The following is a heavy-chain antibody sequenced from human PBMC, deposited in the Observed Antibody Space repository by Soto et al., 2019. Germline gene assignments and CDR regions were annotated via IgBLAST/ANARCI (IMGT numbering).Heavy chain of an antibody. Sequence: QVQLVQSGAEVKKPGSSVKVSCKASGGTFSSYAISWVRQDPGQGLEWMGGIIPIFGTANYAQKFQGRVTITADKSTSTAYMELRSLRSEDTAVYYCHVVVVAATQSYYFDYWGQGTLVTVSS. J-gene: IGHJ4*02. CDR2: IIPIFGTA. V-gene: IGHV1-69*14. D-gene: IGHD2-15*01. CDR3: HVVVVAATQSYYFDY. CDR1: GGTFSSYA.